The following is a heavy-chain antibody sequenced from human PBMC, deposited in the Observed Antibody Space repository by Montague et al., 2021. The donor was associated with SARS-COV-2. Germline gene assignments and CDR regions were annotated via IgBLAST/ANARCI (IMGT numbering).Heavy chain of an antibody. CDR3: ATQEDPSGWIPGPFDY. V-gene: IGHV4-39*01. CDR1: GGSISSSSYY. J-gene: IGHJ4*02. D-gene: IGHD6-19*01. CDR2: IYYRGST. Sequence: SETLSLTCTVSGGSISSSSYYWAWIRQPPGKGLEWIGSIYYRGSTYYNPSLKSRVFISVDTSKNQLSLTLTSVTAADTAVYYCATQEDPSGWIPGPFDYWAQGTLVTVSS.